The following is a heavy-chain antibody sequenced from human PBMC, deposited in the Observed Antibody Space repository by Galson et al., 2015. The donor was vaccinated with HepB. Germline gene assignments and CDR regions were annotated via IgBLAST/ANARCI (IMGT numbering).Heavy chain of an antibody. CDR1: GFTFSSYA. D-gene: IGHD6-19*01. J-gene: IGHJ6*02. Sequence: SLRLSCAASGFTFSSYAMHWVRQAPGKGLEWVAVISYDGSNKYYADSVKGRFTISRDNSKNTLYLQMNSLRAEDTAVYCCARDGIAVAVLIYYYYYGMDVWGQGTTVTVSS. CDR3: ARDGIAVAVLIYYYYYGMDV. V-gene: IGHV3-30*04. CDR2: ISYDGSNK.